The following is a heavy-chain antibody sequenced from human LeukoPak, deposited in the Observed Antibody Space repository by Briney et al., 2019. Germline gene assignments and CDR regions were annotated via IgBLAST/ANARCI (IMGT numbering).Heavy chain of an antibody. Sequence: SETLSLTCAVYGGSFSGYYWSWIRQPPGKGLEWIGEINHSGSTNYNPSLKSRVTISVDTSKNQFSLKLSSVTAADTAVYYCARAAGKDSSGYYLLMKTHLDYWGQGTLVTVSS. V-gene: IGHV4-34*01. J-gene: IGHJ4*02. CDR3: ARAAGKDSSGYYLLMKTHLDY. CDR2: INHSGST. D-gene: IGHD3-22*01. CDR1: GGSFSGYY.